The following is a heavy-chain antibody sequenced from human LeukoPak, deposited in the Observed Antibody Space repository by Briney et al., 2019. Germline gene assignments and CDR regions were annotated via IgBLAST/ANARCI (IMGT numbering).Heavy chain of an antibody. J-gene: IGHJ6*04. CDR3: VKEWYCSSTSCYIMDV. V-gene: IGHV3-64D*06. D-gene: IGHD2-2*02. CDR1: GFTFSSYA. CDR2: ISSNGGST. Sequence: GGSLRLSCSASGFTFSSYAMHWVRQAPGKGLEYVSAISSNGGSTYYADSVKGRFTISRDNSKNTLYLQMISLRAEDTAVYYCVKEWYCSSTSCYIMDVWGKGTTVTVSS.